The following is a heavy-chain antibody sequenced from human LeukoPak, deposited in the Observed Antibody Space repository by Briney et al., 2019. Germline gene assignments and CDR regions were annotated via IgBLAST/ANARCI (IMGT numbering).Heavy chain of an antibody. V-gene: IGHV3-30-3*01. CDR3: ARDFCSGGSCYQFDY. CDR1: GFIFTNYF. Sequence: GGSLRLSCAASGFIFTNYFMSWVRQAPGKGLEWVAVISYDGSNKDYADSVKGRFTISRDNSKNTLYLQMNSLRAEDTAVYYCARDFCSGGSCYQFDYWGQGTLVTVSS. CDR2: ISYDGSNK. D-gene: IGHD2-15*01. J-gene: IGHJ4*02.